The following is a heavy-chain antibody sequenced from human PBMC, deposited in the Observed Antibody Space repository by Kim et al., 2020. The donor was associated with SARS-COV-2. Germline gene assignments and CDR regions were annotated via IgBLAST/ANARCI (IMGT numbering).Heavy chain of an antibody. Sequence: SETLSLTCAVYVGSFSGYYWTWIRQPPGRGLEWIGEISNSGSTNYNPSLTSRVTISVDTSKNQFSLKLNSVTAADRGVYFCARGRYGSGRDYYFDYWGRGTLVTVSS. J-gene: IGHJ4*02. CDR1: VGSFSGYY. CDR2: ISNSGST. CDR3: ARGRYGSGRDYYFDY. V-gene: IGHV4-34*01. D-gene: IGHD6-19*01.